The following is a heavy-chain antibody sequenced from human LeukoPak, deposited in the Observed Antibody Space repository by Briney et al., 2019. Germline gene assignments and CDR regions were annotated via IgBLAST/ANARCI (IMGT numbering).Heavy chain of an antibody. CDR2: IIPIFGTA. V-gene: IGHV1-69*13. CDR3: ARDLRENDYGAHGAFDI. D-gene: IGHD4-17*01. CDR1: GGTFSSYA. Sequence: GASVKVSCKASGGTFSSYAISWVRQAPGQGLKWMGGIIPIFGTANYAQKSQGRVTITADESTSTAYMELSSLRSEDTAVYYCARDLRENDYGAHGAFDIWGQGTMVTVSS. J-gene: IGHJ3*02.